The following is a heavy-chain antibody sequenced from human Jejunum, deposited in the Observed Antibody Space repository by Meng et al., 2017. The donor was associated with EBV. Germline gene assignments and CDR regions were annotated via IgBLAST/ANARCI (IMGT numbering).Heavy chain of an antibody. D-gene: IGHD3-3*01. CDR1: GDSISSSNW. V-gene: IGHV4-4*02. Sequence: QVQVQESGPGLVEPSGTLSLTCAVSGDSISSSNWWSWVRQPPGKGLEWIGEIYHSGSTNYNPSLKSRVTISVDKSKNQFSLKLSSVTAADTAVYYCARYGSGYFPALWYWGQGTLVTVSS. CDR2: IYHSGST. CDR3: ARYGSGYFPALWY. J-gene: IGHJ4*02.